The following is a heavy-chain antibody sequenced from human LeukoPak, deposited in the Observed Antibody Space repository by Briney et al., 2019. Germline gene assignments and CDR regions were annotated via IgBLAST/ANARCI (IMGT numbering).Heavy chain of an antibody. V-gene: IGHV1-18*01. Sequence: ASVKISCKASGYTFTSYGISWVRQAPGQGLEWMGWISSYNGNTNHAQKLQGRVTMTTDKSTSTAYMELRSLRSDDTAVYYCASSLTQYGSGSYYSPSFDYWGQGTLVTVSS. CDR2: ISSYNGNT. D-gene: IGHD3-10*01. J-gene: IGHJ4*02. CDR1: GYTFTSYG. CDR3: ASSLTQYGSGSYYSPSFDY.